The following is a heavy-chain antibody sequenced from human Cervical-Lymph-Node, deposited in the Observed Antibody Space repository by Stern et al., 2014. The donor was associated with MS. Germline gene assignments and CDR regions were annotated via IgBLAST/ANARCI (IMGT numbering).Heavy chain of an antibody. CDR2: ISKSGDYT. D-gene: IGHD3-3*02. V-gene: IGHV3-11*06. Sequence: VQLVESGGGLVKPGESLRLSCAASGFVFSDYYMSWIRQAPGKGLEWVSYISKSGDYTYNADSLKGRFIISRDNTKRSLFLQMNSLRVEDTAMYYCAILISGELVMYWGRGTLVTVSS. CDR1: GFVFSDYY. J-gene: IGHJ4*02. CDR3: AILISGELVMY.